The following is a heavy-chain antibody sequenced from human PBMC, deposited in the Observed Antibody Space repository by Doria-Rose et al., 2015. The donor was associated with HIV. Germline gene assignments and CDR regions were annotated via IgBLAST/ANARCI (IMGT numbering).Heavy chain of an antibody. Sequence: QITLKESGPVLVKPTETLVLTCTVSGVSLSSPGMGVSWIRQPPGKALEWLANIFSDDERSYKTSLKIRLTISRGASKSQVVLTMTDMDPVDTATYYCARIKSSRWYHKYYFDFWGQGTLVIVSA. CDR2: IFSDDER. CDR3: ARIKSSRWYHKYYFDF. D-gene: IGHD6-13*01. V-gene: IGHV2-26*01. J-gene: IGHJ4*02. CDR1: GVSLSSPGMG.